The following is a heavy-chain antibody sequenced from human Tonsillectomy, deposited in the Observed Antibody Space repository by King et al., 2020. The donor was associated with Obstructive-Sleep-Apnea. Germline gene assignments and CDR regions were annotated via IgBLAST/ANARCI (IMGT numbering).Heavy chain of an antibody. J-gene: IGHJ4*02. CDR2: IDSGGGTT. CDR3: AKDYRGPETIDY. CDR1: GFSFSSYA. D-gene: IGHD4-23*01. V-gene: IGHV3-23*04. Sequence: VQLVESGGGLVQPGGSLRLSCVASGFSFSSYAMSWLRQAPGKGLEWVSAIDSGGGTTWYADSVKGRFTISRDNPKYTLYLQMHSLRAEDTAVYYCAKDYRGPETIDYWGQGTLVTVSS.